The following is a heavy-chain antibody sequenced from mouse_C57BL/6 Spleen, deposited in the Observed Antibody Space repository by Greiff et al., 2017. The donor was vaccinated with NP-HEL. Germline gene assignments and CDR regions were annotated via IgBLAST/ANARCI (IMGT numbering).Heavy chain of an antibody. CDR2: IDPSDSYT. Sequence: QVQLQQPGAELVMPGASVKLSCKASGYTFTSYWMHWVKQRPGQGLEWIGEIDPSDSYTNYNQKFKGKSTLTVDKSSSTAYMQLSSLTSEDSAVYYCARGRYDYYYYGYWGQGTTLTVSS. V-gene: IGHV1-69*01. CDR3: ARGRYDYYYYGY. J-gene: IGHJ2*01. CDR1: GYTFTSYW. D-gene: IGHD2-4*01.